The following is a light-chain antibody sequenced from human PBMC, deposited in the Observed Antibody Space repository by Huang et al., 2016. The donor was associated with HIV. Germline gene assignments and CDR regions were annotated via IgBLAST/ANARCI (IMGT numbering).Light chain of an antibody. V-gene: IGKV1-39*01. CDR2: SAS. J-gene: IGKJ2*01. CDR3: QQTYDTPAT. Sequence: DIQMTQSLSSLAASVGDSVSITCRASQNIRSALHWYQQKPGKAPKLLIYSASNLQSGVPPRFRGGGSGTEFTLTITSLQPEDFATYYCQQTYDTPATFGRGTKLEIK. CDR1: QNIRSA.